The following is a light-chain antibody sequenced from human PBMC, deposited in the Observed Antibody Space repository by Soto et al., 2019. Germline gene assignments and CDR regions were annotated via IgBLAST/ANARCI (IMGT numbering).Light chain of an antibody. CDR2: SNN. Sequence: QSVLTQPPSASGTPGQRVTISCSGSSFNIGSKTVNWYQQLPGTAPKLLIYSNNQRPSGVPDRFAGSKSGTSASLAISGLQSEDEVDYYCAAWDDSLNGGVFGGGTKLTVL. CDR1: SFNIGSKT. V-gene: IGLV1-44*01. J-gene: IGLJ2*01. CDR3: AAWDDSLNGGV.